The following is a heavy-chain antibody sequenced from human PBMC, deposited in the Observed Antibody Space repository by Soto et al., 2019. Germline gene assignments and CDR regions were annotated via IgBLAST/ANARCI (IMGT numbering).Heavy chain of an antibody. Sequence: SETLSLTCTVSGGSIGNYYGSWVRQPPGKGLECIGYIYYSGSTNYTPSLKSRITISVDTCKNQFSLKLSSVTAADTAVYYCARNYGDYVDYWGQGTLVTVSS. CDR2: IYYSGST. CDR1: GGSIGNYY. V-gene: IGHV4-59*01. CDR3: ARNYGDYVDY. J-gene: IGHJ4*02. D-gene: IGHD4-17*01.